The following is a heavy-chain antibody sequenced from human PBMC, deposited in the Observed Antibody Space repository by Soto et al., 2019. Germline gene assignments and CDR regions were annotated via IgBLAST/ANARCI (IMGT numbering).Heavy chain of an antibody. Sequence: EVQLVESGGGLVQPGGSLRLSCAASGFTFSSYWMSWFRQAPGKGLEWVANIKQDGSEENYVDSVKGRFTISRDNAKNALYLQMNSLSVEDTAVYYCAREIAARLWGKGTTVTVSS. CDR1: GFTFSSYW. J-gene: IGHJ6*04. CDR2: IKQDGSEE. D-gene: IGHD6-6*01. CDR3: AREIAARL. V-gene: IGHV3-7*01.